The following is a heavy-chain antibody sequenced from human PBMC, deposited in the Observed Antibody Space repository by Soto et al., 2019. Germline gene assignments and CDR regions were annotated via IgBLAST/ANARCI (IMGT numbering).Heavy chain of an antibody. CDR3: ASGGGSGGLTYGMDV. Sequence: GGSLRLSCAASGFTFSSYAMSWVRQAPGKGLEWVSAISGSGGSTYYADSVKGRFTISRDNSKNTLYLQMNSLRAEDTAVYYCASGGGSGGLTYGMDVRCQGTTVNVSS. V-gene: IGHV3-23*01. J-gene: IGHJ6*02. CDR2: ISGSGGST. CDR1: GFTFSSYA. D-gene: IGHD3-10*01.